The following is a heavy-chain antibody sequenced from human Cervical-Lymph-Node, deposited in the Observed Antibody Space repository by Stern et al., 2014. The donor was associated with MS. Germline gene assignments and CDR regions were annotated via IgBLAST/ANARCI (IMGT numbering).Heavy chain of an antibody. J-gene: IGHJ4*02. CDR2: ISYDGRDK. CDR3: AKGGSGSYLD. V-gene: IGHV3-30*04. D-gene: IGHD1-26*01. Sequence: MQLGESGGGVVQPGRSLRLSCAASGFVFRRYALHWVRQAPGKGLEWVALISYDGRDKYYTDSVKGRFTVSRDNSNNTVDLEMNSLRLEDTAVYYCAKGGSGSYLDWGQGSLVTVSS. CDR1: GFVFRRYA.